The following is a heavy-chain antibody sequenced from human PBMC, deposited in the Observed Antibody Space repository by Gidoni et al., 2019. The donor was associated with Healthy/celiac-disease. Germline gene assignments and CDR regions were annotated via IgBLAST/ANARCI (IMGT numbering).Heavy chain of an antibody. Sequence: QVQLQQWGAGLLKPSETLSLTCAVYGGSFSGYYWSWIRQPPGKGLEWIGEINHSGSTNYNPSLKSRVTISVDTSKNQFSLKLSSVTAADTAVYYCARRSIMITFGGVIVIPWFDPWGQGTLVTVSS. CDR2: INHSGST. CDR1: GGSFSGYY. J-gene: IGHJ5*02. V-gene: IGHV4-34*01. CDR3: ARRSIMITFGGVIVIPWFDP. D-gene: IGHD3-16*02.